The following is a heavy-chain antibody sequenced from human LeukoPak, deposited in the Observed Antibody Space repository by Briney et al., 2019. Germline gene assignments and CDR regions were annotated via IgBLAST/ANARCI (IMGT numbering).Heavy chain of an antibody. J-gene: IGHJ4*02. D-gene: IGHD3-16*02. CDR3: ARGNRYYDYIWGSYRPSFFDY. Sequence: GASVKVSCKASGYTFTSYDINWVRQATGQGLEWMGWMNPNSGNTGYAQKFQGRVTMTRNTSISTAYMELSSLRSEDTAVYYCARGNRYYDYIWGSYRPSFFDYWGQGTLVTVSS. V-gene: IGHV1-8*01. CDR2: MNPNSGNT. CDR1: GYTFTSYD.